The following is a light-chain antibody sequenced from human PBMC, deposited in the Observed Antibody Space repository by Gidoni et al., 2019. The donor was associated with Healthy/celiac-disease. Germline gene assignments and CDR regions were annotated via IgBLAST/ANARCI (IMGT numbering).Light chain of an antibody. Sequence: DIVMTHSPDSLAVSLGERATINCKSSQSVLYSSNNKNYLAWYQQKPGQPPKLLIYWASTRESGVPDRFSGSGSGTDFTLTISSLQAEDVAVYYCQQYYSTPWTFXQXTKVEIK. CDR2: WAS. CDR1: QSVLYSSNNKNY. J-gene: IGKJ1*01. V-gene: IGKV4-1*01. CDR3: QQYYSTPWT.